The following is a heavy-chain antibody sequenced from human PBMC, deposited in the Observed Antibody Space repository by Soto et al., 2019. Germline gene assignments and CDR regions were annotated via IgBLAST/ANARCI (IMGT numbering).Heavy chain of an antibody. D-gene: IGHD2-2*01. V-gene: IGHV4-31*03. Sequence: KPSETLSLTCTVSGGSISSGGYYWSWIRQHPGKGLEWIGYIYYSGSTYYNPSLKSRVTISVDTSKNQFSLKLSSVTAADTAVYYCARNVWVGSANKGYPGIDYWGQGTLVTVSS. J-gene: IGHJ4*02. CDR2: IYYSGST. CDR1: GGSISSGGYY. CDR3: ARNVWVGSANKGYPGIDY.